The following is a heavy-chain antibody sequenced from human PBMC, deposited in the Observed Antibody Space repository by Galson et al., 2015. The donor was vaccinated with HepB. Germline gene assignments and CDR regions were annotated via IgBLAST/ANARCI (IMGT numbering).Heavy chain of an antibody. CDR3: VNRQGIAAATLARTRRVVY. CDR2: ISSNGGST. Sequence: SLRLSCAASGFTFSSYAMHWVRQAPGKGLEYVSAISSNGGSTYYADSVKGRFTLSRDNSKNTLYLQMSCLRAEDTAVYYCVNRQGIAAATLARTRRVVYWGQGTLVTVSS. J-gene: IGHJ4*02. D-gene: IGHD6-13*01. V-gene: IGHV3-64D*06. CDR1: GFTFSSYA.